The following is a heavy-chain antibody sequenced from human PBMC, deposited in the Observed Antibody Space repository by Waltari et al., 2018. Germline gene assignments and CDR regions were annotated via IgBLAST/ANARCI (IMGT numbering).Heavy chain of an antibody. D-gene: IGHD3-10*01. CDR3: ARDRGWGWLDP. V-gene: IGHV3-7*01. CDR2: INQDGSGT. CDR1: GFPFSSHW. Sequence: EVQLVESGGGLVQPGGSLRLSCSASGFPFSSHWMNWVRQAPGKGLEWGALINQDGSGTYYVDSLKGRFTISRDNAKNSLYLQMNSLRVEDTAIYYCARDRGWGWLDPWGQGTLVTVSS. J-gene: IGHJ5*02.